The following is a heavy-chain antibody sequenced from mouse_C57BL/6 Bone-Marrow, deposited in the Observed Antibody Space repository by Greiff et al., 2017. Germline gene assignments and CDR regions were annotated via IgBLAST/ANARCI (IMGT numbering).Heavy chain of an antibody. V-gene: IGHV1-82*01. Sequence: VQLQQSGPELVKPGASVKISCKASGYAFSSSWMNWVKQRPGKGREWIGRIYPGDGDTNYNGKFKGKATLTADKSSSTAYMQLSSVTYEDSAVYFCARDDGRNFDYWGKGTTLTVYS. CDR3: ARDDGRNFDY. D-gene: IGHD1-1*01. CDR2: IYPGDGDT. J-gene: IGHJ2*01. CDR1: GYAFSSSW.